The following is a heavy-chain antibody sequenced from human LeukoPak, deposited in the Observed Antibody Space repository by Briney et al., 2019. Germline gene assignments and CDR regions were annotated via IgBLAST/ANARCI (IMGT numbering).Heavy chain of an antibody. CDR3: ARDRTTMIRGVTLPLNYFDS. J-gene: IGHJ4*02. CDR1: GYTFTGYY. Sequence: ASLKVSSTASGYTFTGYYMHWVRQAPGQGREWMGWINTNSGGTNYTQKLQGWVTMTRDTSITTVYMELTSLKSDDTAVYYCARDRTTMIRGVTLPLNYFDSWGRGTLVTVSS. V-gene: IGHV1-2*04. CDR2: INTNSGGT. D-gene: IGHD3-10*01.